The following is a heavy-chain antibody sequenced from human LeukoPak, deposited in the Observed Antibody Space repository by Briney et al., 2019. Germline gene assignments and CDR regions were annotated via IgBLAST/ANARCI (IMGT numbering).Heavy chain of an antibody. CDR1: GGSISSGDYY. D-gene: IGHD3-22*01. J-gene: IGHJ4*02. CDR3: AREVGALGYYDSSGYYYGFDY. CDR2: IYYSGST. V-gene: IGHV4-30-4*01. Sequence: PSETLSLTCTVSGGSISSGDYYWSWIRQPPGKGLEWIGYIYYSGSTYYNPSLKSRVTISVDTSKNQFSLKLSSVTAADTAVYYCAREVGALGYYDSSGYYYGFDYWGQGTLVTVSS.